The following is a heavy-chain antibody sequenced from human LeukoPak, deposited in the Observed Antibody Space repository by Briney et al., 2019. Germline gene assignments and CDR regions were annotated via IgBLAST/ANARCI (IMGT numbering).Heavy chain of an antibody. CDR2: IKQDGSEK. D-gene: IGHD4-23*01. Sequence: QTGGSLRLSCAASGFTFSSYWMSWVRQAPGKGLEWVANIKQDGSEKYYVDSVKGRFTISRDNAKSSLHLQMNSLRAEDTAVYYCARVRGDYGGISDYWGQGTLVTVSS. CDR1: GFTFSSYW. CDR3: ARVRGDYGGISDY. J-gene: IGHJ4*02. V-gene: IGHV3-7*05.